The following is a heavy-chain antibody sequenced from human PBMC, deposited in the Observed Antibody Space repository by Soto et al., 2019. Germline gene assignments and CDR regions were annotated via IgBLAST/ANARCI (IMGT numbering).Heavy chain of an antibody. V-gene: IGHV4-34*01. D-gene: IGHD7-27*01. CDR1: GGSFSGYY. CDR2: INHSGST. J-gene: IGHJ4*02. Sequence: QVQLQQWGAGLLKPSETLSLTCAVYGGSFSGYYWNWIRQPPGNGLEWIGEINHSGSTNYNPSLTSRVNLAVDTSKNQCSLKLSSVTAADTDVYYCARGWGTMFDYWGQGTLVTVSS. CDR3: ARGWGTMFDY.